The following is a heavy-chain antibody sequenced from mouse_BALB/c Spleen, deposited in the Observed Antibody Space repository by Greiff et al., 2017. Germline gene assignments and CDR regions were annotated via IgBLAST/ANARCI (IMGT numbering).Heavy chain of an antibody. Sequence: QVQLKQSGPGLVAPSQSLSITCTVSGFSLTGYGVNWVRQPPGKGLEWLGMIWGDGSTDYNSALKSRLSISKDNSKSQVFLKMNSLQTDDTARYYCARGRYEGAMDYWGQGTSVTVYS. CDR1: GFSLTGYG. J-gene: IGHJ4*01. D-gene: IGHD2-14*01. CDR2: IWGDGST. V-gene: IGHV2-6-7*01. CDR3: ARGRYEGAMDY.